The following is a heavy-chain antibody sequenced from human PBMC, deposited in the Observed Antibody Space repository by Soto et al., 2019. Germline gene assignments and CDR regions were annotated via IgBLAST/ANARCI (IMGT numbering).Heavy chain of an antibody. V-gene: IGHV3-7*01. Sequence: GGSLRLSCAASGFTFSSYWMSWVRQAPGKGLEWVANIKQDGSEKYYVDSVKDRFTISRDNAKNSLYLQMDSLRAEDTAVYYCARANYDFWSGSPYYYGMDVWGQGTTVTVSS. CDR3: ARANYDFWSGSPYYYGMDV. D-gene: IGHD3-3*01. CDR2: IKQDGSEK. J-gene: IGHJ6*02. CDR1: GFTFSSYW.